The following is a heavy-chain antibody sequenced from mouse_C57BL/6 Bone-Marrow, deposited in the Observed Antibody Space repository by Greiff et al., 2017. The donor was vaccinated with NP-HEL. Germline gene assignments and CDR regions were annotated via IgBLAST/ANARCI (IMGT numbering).Heavy chain of an antibody. Sequence: QVQLQQSGAELVKPGASVKMSCKASGYTFTSYWITWVKQRPGQGLEWIGDIYPGSGSTNYNEKFKSKATLTVDTSSSTAYMQLSSLTSEDSAVYYCAKTAQATRAMDYWGQGTSVTVSS. CDR2: IYPGSGST. V-gene: IGHV1-55*01. CDR1: GYTFTSYW. J-gene: IGHJ4*01. D-gene: IGHD3-2*02. CDR3: AKTAQATRAMDY.